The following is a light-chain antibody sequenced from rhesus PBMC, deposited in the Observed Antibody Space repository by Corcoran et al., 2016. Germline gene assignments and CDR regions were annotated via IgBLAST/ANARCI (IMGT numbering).Light chain of an antibody. CDR1: QNIYSN. CDR3: QHYYDNPLT. J-gene: IGKJ4*01. V-gene: IGKV1S12*01. Sequence: DIQMTQSTSALSASVGDRVTISCRASQNIYSNLAWYQQNQGKAPNLLIYAAPSLQTGIPSRFSGSGSGTDFPLTISSLQPEDSASDYCQHYYDNPLTFGGGTKVELK. CDR2: AAP.